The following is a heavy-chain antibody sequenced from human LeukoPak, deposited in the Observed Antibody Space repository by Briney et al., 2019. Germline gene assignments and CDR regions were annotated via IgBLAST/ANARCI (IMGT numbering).Heavy chain of an antibody. Sequence: SVKVSCKASGGTFSSYAISWVRQAPGQGLGWRGGFIPSFGTANYAQKFQGRVTITADESTSTAYMELSSLRSEDTAVYYCASPHCSSTSCSYYYYYGMDVWGQGTTVTVSS. V-gene: IGHV1-69*13. CDR1: GGTFSSYA. CDR3: ASPHCSSTSCSYYYYYGMDV. D-gene: IGHD2-2*01. CDR2: FIPSFGTA. J-gene: IGHJ6*02.